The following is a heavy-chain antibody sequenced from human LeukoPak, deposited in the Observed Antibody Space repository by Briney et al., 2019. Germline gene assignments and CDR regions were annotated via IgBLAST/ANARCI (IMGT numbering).Heavy chain of an antibody. CDR3: AELGFTMIGGV. CDR1: GFTFSSYW. D-gene: IGHD3-10*02. V-gene: IGHV3-7*01. CDR2: IKQDGSEK. Sequence: GGSLRLSFAASGFTFSSYWMSWVRQAPGKGLEWVANIKQDGSEKYYVDSVKGRFTISRDNAKNSLYLQMNSLRAEDTAVYYCAELGFTMIGGVWGKGTTVTISS. J-gene: IGHJ6*04.